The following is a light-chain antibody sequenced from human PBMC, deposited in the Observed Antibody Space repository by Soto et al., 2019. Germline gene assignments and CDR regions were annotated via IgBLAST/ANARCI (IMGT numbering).Light chain of an antibody. CDR3: MQALQTPPT. J-gene: IGKJ4*01. V-gene: IGKV2-28*01. Sequence: DIVMTQSPLSLPVTPGEPASISCRSSQSLLHTNGYNYLDWYLQRPGQSPQLLVYLGSTRASGVPDRVSGGGSGTDFTVNTSTVEAEDVEVYFCMQALQTPPTFGGGTKVEIK. CDR2: LGS. CDR1: QSLLHTNGYNY.